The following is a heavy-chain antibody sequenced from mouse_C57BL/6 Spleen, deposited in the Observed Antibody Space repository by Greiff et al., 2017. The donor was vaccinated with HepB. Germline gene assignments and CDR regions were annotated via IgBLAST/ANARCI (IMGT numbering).Heavy chain of an antibody. CDR1: GYAFTNYL. V-gene: IGHV1-54*01. J-gene: IGHJ2*01. CDR3: ARERVYSLYYFDY. D-gene: IGHD2-12*01. Sequence: VQLQESGAELVRPGTSVKVSCKASGYAFTNYLIEWVKQRPGQGLEWIGVINPGSGGTNYNEKFKGKATLTADKSSSTAYMQLSSLTSEDSAVYFCARERVYSLYYFDYWGQGTTLTVSS. CDR2: INPGSGGT.